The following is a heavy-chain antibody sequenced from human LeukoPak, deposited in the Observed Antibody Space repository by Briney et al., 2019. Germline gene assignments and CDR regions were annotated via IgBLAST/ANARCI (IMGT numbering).Heavy chain of an antibody. Sequence: GGSLRLSCAASGFTFSSYGMHWVRQAPGKGLEWVAVISYDGSNKYYADSVKGRFTISRDNSKNTLYLQMNSLRAEDTAVYYCAKSRYSSGWYLVGTYNWFDPWGQGTLVTVSS. CDR1: GFTFSSYG. J-gene: IGHJ5*02. V-gene: IGHV3-30*18. CDR2: ISYDGSNK. CDR3: AKSRYSSGWYLVGTYNWFDP. D-gene: IGHD6-19*01.